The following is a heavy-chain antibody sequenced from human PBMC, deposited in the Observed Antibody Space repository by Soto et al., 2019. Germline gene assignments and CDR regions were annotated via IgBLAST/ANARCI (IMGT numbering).Heavy chain of an antibody. CDR2: IYHSGST. D-gene: IGHD6-19*01. V-gene: IGHV4-4*02. CDR1: GGSISSSNW. Sequence: QVQLQESGPGLVKPSGTLSLTCAVSGGSISSSNWWSWVRQPPGKGLEWIGEIYHSGSTNYNPSLKSRVTISVVKSKNQFSLKLSSVTAADTAVYYCARGEYIAVAGSGRDFDYWGQGTLVTVSS. CDR3: ARGEYIAVAGSGRDFDY. J-gene: IGHJ4*02.